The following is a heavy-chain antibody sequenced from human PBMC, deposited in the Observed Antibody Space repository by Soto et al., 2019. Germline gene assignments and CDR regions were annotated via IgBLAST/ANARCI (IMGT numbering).Heavy chain of an antibody. D-gene: IGHD1-26*01. V-gene: IGHV3-33*03. CDR2: IWYDGSNK. CDR1: GFTFSSYG. Sequence: QVQLVESGGGVVQPGRSLRLSCAASGFTFSSYGMHWVRQAPGKGLEWVAVIWYDGSNKYYADSVKGRFTISRDNSNNALYLQMNSLSAEDTAVYYCAGGSYIRADFWGQGTLVTVSS. CDR3: AGGSYIRADF. J-gene: IGHJ4*02.